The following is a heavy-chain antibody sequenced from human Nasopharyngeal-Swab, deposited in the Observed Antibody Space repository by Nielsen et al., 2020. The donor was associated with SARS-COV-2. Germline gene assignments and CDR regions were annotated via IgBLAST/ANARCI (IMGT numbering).Heavy chain of an antibody. V-gene: IGHV3-23*01. CDR3: AREGSSGWDGPFDY. CDR2: ISGSGGST. CDR1: GFTFSSYA. Sequence: GGSLRLSCAASGFTFSSYAMSWVRQAPGKGLEWVSAISGSGGSTYYADSVKGRFTISRDNAKNSLYLQMNSLRAEDTAVYYCAREGSSGWDGPFDYWGQGTLVTVSS. D-gene: IGHD6-19*01. J-gene: IGHJ4*02.